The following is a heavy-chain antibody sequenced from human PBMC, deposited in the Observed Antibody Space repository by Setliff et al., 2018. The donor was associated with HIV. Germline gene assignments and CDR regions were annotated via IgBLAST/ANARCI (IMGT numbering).Heavy chain of an antibody. CDR3: IRRGRAPGTGDLESY. Sequence: GESLKISCRGFGYNFNNYWIDWVRQMPGKGLEWMGTIYPSDSDTKCNPSFQGRVSISADRSIGTTYLQWSSLRASDTAMYYCIRRGRAPGTGDLESYWGQGTLVTVSS. CDR1: GYNFNNYW. J-gene: IGHJ4*02. CDR2: IYPSDSDT. D-gene: IGHD7-27*01. V-gene: IGHV5-51*01.